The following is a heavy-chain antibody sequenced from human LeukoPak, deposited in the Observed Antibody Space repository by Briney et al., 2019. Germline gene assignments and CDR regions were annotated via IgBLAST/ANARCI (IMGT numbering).Heavy chain of an antibody. Sequence: PSETLSLTCTVSGGSISSYYWSWIRQPPGKGLEWIGYIYYSGSTNYNPSLKSRVTISVDTSKSQFSLKLSSVTAADTAVYYCARGGDTAMVLNWGQGTLVTVSS. CDR1: GGSISSYY. J-gene: IGHJ4*02. D-gene: IGHD5-18*01. CDR2: IYYSGST. CDR3: ARGGDTAMVLN. V-gene: IGHV4-59*01.